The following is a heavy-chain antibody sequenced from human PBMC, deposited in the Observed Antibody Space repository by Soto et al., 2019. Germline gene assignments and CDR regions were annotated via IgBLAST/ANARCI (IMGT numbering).Heavy chain of an antibody. J-gene: IGHJ4*02. CDR1: GFSLSSSGVG. CDR3: GRVMGSDSVGVFDY. CDR2: IYCDNYK. D-gene: IGHD3-22*01. Sequence: QITLKESGPTLVKPTQTLTLTCTFSGFSLSSSGVGVGWIRQPPGKALEWLALIYCDNYKQYSPSLKNRFTNXKXTXKNQVVHTMTKREPVDTGTYYCGRVMGSDSVGVFDYWGQGTLVTVSS. V-gene: IGHV2-5*02.